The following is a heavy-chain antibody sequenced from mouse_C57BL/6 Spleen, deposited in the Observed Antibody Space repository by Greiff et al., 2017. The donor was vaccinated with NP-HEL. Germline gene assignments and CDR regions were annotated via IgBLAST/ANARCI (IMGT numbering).Heavy chain of an antibody. CDR2: INYDGSST. J-gene: IGHJ1*03. V-gene: IGHV5-16*01. CDR1: GFTFSDYY. CDR3: ARDGSSVHWYFDV. D-gene: IGHD6-1*01. Sequence: EVKVVESEGGLVQPGSSMKLSCTASGFTFSDYYMAWVRQVPEKGLEWVANINYDGSSTYYLASLKSRFIISRDNAKNILYLQMSSLKSEDTATYYCARDGSSVHWYFDVWGTGTTVTVSS.